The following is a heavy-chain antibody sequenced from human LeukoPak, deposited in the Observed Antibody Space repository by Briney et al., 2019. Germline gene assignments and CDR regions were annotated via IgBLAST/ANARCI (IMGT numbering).Heavy chain of an antibody. CDR1: GYTFTGYY. CDR3: ARLTGTTKLNWFDP. D-gene: IGHD1-7*01. Sequence: GASVKVSSKASGYTFTGYYMHWVRQAPGQGLEWMGWINPNSGGTNYAQKFQGRVTMTRDTSISTAYMELSRLRSDDTAVYYCARLTGTTKLNWFDPWGQGTLVTVSS. V-gene: IGHV1-2*02. CDR2: INPNSGGT. J-gene: IGHJ5*02.